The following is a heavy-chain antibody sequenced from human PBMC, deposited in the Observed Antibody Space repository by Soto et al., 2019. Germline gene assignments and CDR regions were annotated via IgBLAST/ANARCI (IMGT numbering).Heavy chain of an antibody. V-gene: IGHV1-69*06. CDR3: ARAPAQEQLSAV. CDR1: GGTFSSYA. Sequence: SVKVSCKASGGTFSSYAISWVRQAPGQGLEWMGGIIPIFGTANYAQKFQGRVTITADKSTSTAYMELSSLRSEDTAVYYCARAPAQEQLSAVWGQGTLVTVSS. CDR2: IIPIFGTA. D-gene: IGHD6-6*01. J-gene: IGHJ4*02.